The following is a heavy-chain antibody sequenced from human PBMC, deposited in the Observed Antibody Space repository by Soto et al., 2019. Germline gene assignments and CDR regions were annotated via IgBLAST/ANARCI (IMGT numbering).Heavy chain of an antibody. CDR2: IYYRGNT. CDR3: ARLEGLATISYYFDF. D-gene: IGHD3-9*01. Sequence: QLQESGPGLVKPSETLALTCSVSGDSINSDKYYWGWIRQPPGKGLEWIGSIYYRGNTYYNPSLQTRLTLSLHKYQSQCSLRLNSVTAEDSAVYFCARLEGLATISYYFDFWGQGAKVTVSS. CDR1: GDSINSDKYY. V-gene: IGHV4-39*01. J-gene: IGHJ4*02.